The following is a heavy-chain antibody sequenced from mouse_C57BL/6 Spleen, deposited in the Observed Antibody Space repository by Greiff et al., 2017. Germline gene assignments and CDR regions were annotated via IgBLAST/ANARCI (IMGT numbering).Heavy chain of an antibody. CDR2: IDPSDSYT. CDR1: GYTFTSYW. Sequence: QVQLQQPGAELVKPGASVKLSCKASGYTFTSYWMQWVKQRPGQGLEWIGEIDPSDSYTNYNQKFKGKATLTVDASSSTAYMQLSSLTSEDSAVYYCAREGYGSSPYYFDYWGQGTTLTVSS. CDR3: AREGYGSSPYYFDY. D-gene: IGHD1-1*01. J-gene: IGHJ2*01. V-gene: IGHV1-50*01.